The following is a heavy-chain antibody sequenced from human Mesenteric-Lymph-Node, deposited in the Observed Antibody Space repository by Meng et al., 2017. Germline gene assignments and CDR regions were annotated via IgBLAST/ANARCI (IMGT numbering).Heavy chain of an antibody. V-gene: IGHV1-2*06. Sequence: QGPVGRSGAEVKKPGASVKVSCKASGYPFTGYYMHWLRQAPGQGLEWVGRITPSSGGTTYAQKFQGRVTMTRDTSISTAYMELSSLRSDDAAIYYCVRANLGSADYWGQGTLVTVSS. D-gene: IGHD7-27*01. CDR3: VRANLGSADY. J-gene: IGHJ4*02. CDR1: GYPFTGYY. CDR2: ITPSSGGT.